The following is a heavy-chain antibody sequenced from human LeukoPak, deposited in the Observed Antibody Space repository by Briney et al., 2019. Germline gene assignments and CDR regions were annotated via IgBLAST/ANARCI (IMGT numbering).Heavy chain of an antibody. CDR1: DGSISTNY. CDR3: ARETHSGRYSLDNWFDP. D-gene: IGHD1-26*01. CDR2: IYASGSA. Sequence: SETLSVTCAVPDGSISTNYWSWIRQPAGKGLEWIGRIYASGSANYKPSLKNRVTMSVDTPKNQFSLKLSSVTAADTAVYYCARETHSGRYSLDNWFDPWGQGTLVTVSS. V-gene: IGHV4-4*07. J-gene: IGHJ5*02.